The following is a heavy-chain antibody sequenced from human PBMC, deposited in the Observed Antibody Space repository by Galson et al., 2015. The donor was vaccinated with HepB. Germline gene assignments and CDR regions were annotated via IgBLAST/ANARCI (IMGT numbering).Heavy chain of an antibody. CDR1: GFTFSGSA. CDR2: IRSKVHTYAT. J-gene: IGHJ3*01. CDR3: TKVRVGLDDVFDV. D-gene: IGHD1-26*01. Sequence: SLRLSCAASGFTFSGSAMHRVRQASGKGLEWVGRIRSKVHTYATAYAASVKGRFTISRDDSKNTAYLQMNSLKTEDTAVYYCTKVRVGLDDVFDVWGQGTMVTVSS. V-gene: IGHV3-73*01.